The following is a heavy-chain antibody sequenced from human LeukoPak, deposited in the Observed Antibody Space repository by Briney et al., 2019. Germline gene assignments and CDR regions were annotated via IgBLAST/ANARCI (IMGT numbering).Heavy chain of an antibody. CDR1: GFTFSSYG. J-gene: IGHJ5*02. V-gene: IGHV3-30*03. D-gene: IGHD5-12*01. CDR2: ISYDGSNK. CDR3: ARDLYSGYDYRCFDP. Sequence: GRSLRLSCGASGFTFSSYGMHWVRQAPGKGLEWVAVISYDGSNKYHADSVKGRFTISRDNARNSLYLQMNSLRVEDTAVYYCARDLYSGYDYRCFDPWGQGTLVTVSS.